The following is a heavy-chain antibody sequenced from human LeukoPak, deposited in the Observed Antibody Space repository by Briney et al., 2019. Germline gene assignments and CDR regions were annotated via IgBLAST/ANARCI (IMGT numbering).Heavy chain of an antibody. D-gene: IGHD1-1*01. J-gene: IGHJ5*02. V-gene: IGHV1-18*04. CDR3: ARCPTTGTTLRWFDP. CDR1: GYTFTSYG. Sequence: ASVRVSCKPSGYTFTSYGISWVRHAPGQGLEWMGWISAYNGNTNYAQKLQGRVTMTTDTSTSTAYMELRSLSSDDTAVYYCARCPTTGTTLRWFDPWGEGTLVTVS. CDR2: ISAYNGNT.